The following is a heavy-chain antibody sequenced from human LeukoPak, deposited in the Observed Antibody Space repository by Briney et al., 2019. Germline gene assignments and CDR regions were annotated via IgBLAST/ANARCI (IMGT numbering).Heavy chain of an antibody. J-gene: IGHJ5*02. V-gene: IGHV3-74*01. CDR2: IKTDGSIT. Sequence: GGSLRLSCAASGFSFSVFWMHWVRQVPGKGPVWVSRIKTDGSITDYADSVKGRFTISRDNVKNSLYLQMNSLRAEDTAVYYCARDSRHHRFLYWDWFDPWGQGTLVTVSS. CDR1: GFSFSVFW. D-gene: IGHD1-26*01. CDR3: ARDSRHHRFLYWDWFDP.